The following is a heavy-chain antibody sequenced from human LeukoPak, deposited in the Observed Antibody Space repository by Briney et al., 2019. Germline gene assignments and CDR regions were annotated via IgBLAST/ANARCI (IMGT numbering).Heavy chain of an antibody. CDR2: ISSSGSTI. CDR1: GFTFSSYE. J-gene: IGHJ1*01. CDR3: SKRGSDSPSCFQH. D-gene: IGHD2-21*02. Sequence: GGSLRLSCAASGFTFSSYEMNWVRKAPGKGLEWVSYISSSGSTIYYADSVKGRFTISRDNAKNSLYLQMNSLRAEDTAVYYCSKRGSDSPSCFQHWGQGTLVTVSS. V-gene: IGHV3-48*03.